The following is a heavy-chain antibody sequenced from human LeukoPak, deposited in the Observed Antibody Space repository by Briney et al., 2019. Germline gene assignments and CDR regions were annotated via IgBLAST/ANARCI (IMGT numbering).Heavy chain of an antibody. CDR1: GFTFSSYG. CDR3: AKMAAAGTEGDY. Sequence: GGSLRLSCAASGFTFSSYGMHWVRQAPGKGLEWVAVISYDGSNKYYADSVKGRFTISRDNSKNTLYLQMNSLRAEDTAVYYCAKMAAAGTEGDYWGQGTLVTVSS. D-gene: IGHD6-13*01. CDR2: ISYDGSNK. J-gene: IGHJ4*02. V-gene: IGHV3-30*18.